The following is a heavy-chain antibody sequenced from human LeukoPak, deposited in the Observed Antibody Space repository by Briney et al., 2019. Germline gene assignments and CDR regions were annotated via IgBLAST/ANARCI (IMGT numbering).Heavy chain of an antibody. J-gene: IGHJ4*02. V-gene: IGHV1-24*01. D-gene: IGHD2-15*01. CDR2: FDPEDGET. CDR1: GYTLTELS. CDR3: ATMVVAATYFDH. Sequence: ASVKVSCKVSGYTLTELSMHWVRQAPGKGLEWMGGFDPEDGETIYAQKFQGRVTMTEDTSTDTAYMELSSLRSEDTAVYYCATMVVAATYFDHWGQGTLATVSS.